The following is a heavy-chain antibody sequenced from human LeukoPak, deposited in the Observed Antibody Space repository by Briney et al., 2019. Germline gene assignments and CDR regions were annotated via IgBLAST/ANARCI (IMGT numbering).Heavy chain of an antibody. D-gene: IGHD3-10*01. V-gene: IGHV4-34*01. J-gene: IGHJ6*02. CDR3: ARGGRKYGSGSYYYGMDV. CDR1: GGSFSGHY. CDR2: INHSGST. Sequence: PSETLSLTCAVYGGSFSGHYWSWIRQPPGKGLEWIGEINHSGSTNYNPSLKSRVTISVDTSKNQFSLELSSVTAADTAVYYCARGGRKYGSGSYYYGMDVWGQGTTVTVSS.